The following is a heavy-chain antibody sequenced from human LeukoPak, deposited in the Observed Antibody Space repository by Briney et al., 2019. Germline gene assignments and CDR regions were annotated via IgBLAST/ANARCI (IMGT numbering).Heavy chain of an antibody. CDR1: GGSISSYY. CDR2: IYTSGST. V-gene: IGHV4-4*07. D-gene: IGHD2-15*01. Sequence: SETLSLTCTVSGGSISSYYWSWIRQPAGKGLEWIGRIYTSGSTNYNPSLKSRVTMSVDTSKNQFSLKLSSFAAPGTAVYYCAGLGGFSPLFHFGFWGQGTLVTVSS. CDR3: AGLGGFSPLFHFGF. J-gene: IGHJ4*02.